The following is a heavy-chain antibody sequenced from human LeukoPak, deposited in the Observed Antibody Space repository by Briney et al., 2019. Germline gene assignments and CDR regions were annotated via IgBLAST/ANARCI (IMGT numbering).Heavy chain of an antibody. CDR3: ARIAAAGTVHWFDP. Sequence: GASVKVSCKASGYTFTGSYMHWVRQAPGQGLEWMGWINPNSGGTNYAQTFQGRVTMTRDTSISTAYMELSRLRSDDTAVYYCARIAAAGTVHWFDPWGQGTLVTVSS. CDR2: INPNSGGT. J-gene: IGHJ5*02. CDR1: GYTFTGSY. V-gene: IGHV1-2*02. D-gene: IGHD6-13*01.